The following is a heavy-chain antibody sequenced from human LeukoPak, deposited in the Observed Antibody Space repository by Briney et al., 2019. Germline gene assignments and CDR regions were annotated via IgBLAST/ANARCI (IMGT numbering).Heavy chain of an antibody. D-gene: IGHD1-26*01. V-gene: IGHV3-9*01. Sequence: PGRSLGLSCAASGFTFDDYAMHWVRQAPGKGLEWVSGISWNSGSIGYADSVKGRFTISRDNAKNSLYLQMNSLRAEDTALYYCAKDRIGGGYPDAFDIWGQGTMVTVSS. CDR2: ISWNSGSI. CDR3: AKDRIGGGYPDAFDI. J-gene: IGHJ3*02. CDR1: GFTFDDYA.